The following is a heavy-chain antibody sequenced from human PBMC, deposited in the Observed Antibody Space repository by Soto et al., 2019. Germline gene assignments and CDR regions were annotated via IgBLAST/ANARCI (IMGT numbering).Heavy chain of an antibody. J-gene: IGHJ4*02. D-gene: IGHD6-13*01. Sequence: PSETLSLTCTVSGGSISSNYWTWIRQPPGKGLEWIGYVYNSGSTNYNPSLKSRVTISEDTSKSPFSLKVNPMTAADTAVYYCARYRREAVAGYTLDNWGQGILVTVSS. CDR1: GGSISSNY. CDR3: ARYRREAVAGYTLDN. V-gene: IGHV4-59*01. CDR2: VYNSGST.